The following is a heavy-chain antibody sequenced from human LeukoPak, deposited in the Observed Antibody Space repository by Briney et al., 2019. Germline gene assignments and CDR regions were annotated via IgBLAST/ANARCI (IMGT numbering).Heavy chain of an antibody. Sequence: PGGSLRLSCAASGFTFSSYSMNWVRQAPGKGLEWVAVIWYDGSNKYYADSVKGRFTISRDNSKNTLYLQMNSLRAEDTAVYYCARGHYYYYYGMDVWGQGTTVTVSS. J-gene: IGHJ6*02. V-gene: IGHV3-33*08. CDR2: IWYDGSNK. CDR1: GFTFSSYS. CDR3: ARGHYYYYYGMDV.